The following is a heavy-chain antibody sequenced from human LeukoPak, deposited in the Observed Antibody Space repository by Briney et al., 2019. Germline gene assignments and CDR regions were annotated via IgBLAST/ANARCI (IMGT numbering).Heavy chain of an antibody. CDR2: IYYSGST. V-gene: IGHV4-59*08. CDR3: ARKPPSGPGYYYSYGMDV. J-gene: IGHJ6*02. Sequence: SETLSLTCTVSGGSISSYYWSWIRQPPGKGLEWIGYIYYSGSTNYNPSLKSRVTISVDTSKNQFSLKLSSVTAADTAVYYCARKPPSGPGYYYSYGMDVWGQGTTVTVSS. CDR1: GGSISSYY.